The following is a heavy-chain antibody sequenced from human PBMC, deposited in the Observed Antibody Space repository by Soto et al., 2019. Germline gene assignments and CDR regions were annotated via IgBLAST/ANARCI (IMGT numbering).Heavy chain of an antibody. Sequence: SLRLSCAASGFTFSSYGMHWVRQAPGKGLEWVAVISYDGSNKYYADSVKGRFTISRDNSKNTLYLQMNSLRAEDTAVYYCARVGGTYYDFWSGYYARGYFFDYWGQGTVVTVSS. V-gene: IGHV3-30*03. D-gene: IGHD3-3*01. CDR1: GFTFSSYG. CDR2: ISYDGSNK. J-gene: IGHJ4*02. CDR3: ARVGGTYYDFWSGYYARGYFFDY.